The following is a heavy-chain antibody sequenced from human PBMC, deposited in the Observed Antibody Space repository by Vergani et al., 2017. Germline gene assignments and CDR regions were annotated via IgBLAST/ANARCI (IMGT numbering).Heavy chain of an antibody. D-gene: IGHD5-12*01. CDR3: ARGRGYSGYDFGPRGGMFDY. J-gene: IGHJ4*02. CDR2: INPSGGST. CDR1: GYTFTSYY. V-gene: IGHV1-46*01. Sequence: VQLVESGAEVKKPGASVKVSCKASGYTFTSYYMHWVRQAPGQGLEWMGIINPSGGSTSYAQKFQGRVTITADESTSTAYMELSSLRSEDTAVYYCARGRGYSGYDFGPRGGMFDYWGQGTLVTVSS.